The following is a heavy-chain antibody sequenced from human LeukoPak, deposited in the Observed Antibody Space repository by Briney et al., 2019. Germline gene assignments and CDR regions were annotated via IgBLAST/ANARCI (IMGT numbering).Heavy chain of an antibody. D-gene: IGHD1-26*01. J-gene: IGHJ6*03. V-gene: IGHV3-21*01. CDR3: ARDTTPRFYMDV. Sequence: GGSMRLSCAASGFTFSSYSMSWVRQAPGKGLEWVSSISSSSSYIYYADSVKGRFTISRDNAKNSLYLQMNSLRAEDTAVYYCARDTTPRFYMDVWGKGTTVTVSS. CDR1: GFTFSSYS. CDR2: ISSSSSYI.